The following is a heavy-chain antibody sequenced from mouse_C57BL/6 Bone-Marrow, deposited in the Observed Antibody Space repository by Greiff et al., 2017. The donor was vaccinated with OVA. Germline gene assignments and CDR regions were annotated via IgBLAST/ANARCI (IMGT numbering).Heavy chain of an antibody. CDR3: ARDPYWYFDV. CDR1: GYAFTNYL. V-gene: IGHV1-54*01. Sequence: QVQLQQSGAELVRPGTSVKVSCKASGYAFTNYLIEWVKQRPGQGLEWIGVINPGSGGTNYNEKFKGKATLTAEKSSSTAYMQRSSLTSEDSAVYFCARDPYWYFDVWGTGTTVTVSS. CDR2: INPGSGGT. J-gene: IGHJ1*03.